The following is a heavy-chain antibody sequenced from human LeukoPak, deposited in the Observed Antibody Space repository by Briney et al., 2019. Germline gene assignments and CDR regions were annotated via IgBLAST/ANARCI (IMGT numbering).Heavy chain of an antibody. Sequence: SETLSLTCTVSGGSVNSGSYYWSWIRQPPGKGLEWIGYIDYRGITSYNPSLESRVTISVDTSKNQFSLRLSSMTAADTAVYYCTREYSSGWSGTGYWGQGTLVTVSS. V-gene: IGHV4-61*01. CDR3: TREYSSGWSGTGY. CDR2: IDYRGIT. CDR1: GGSVNSGSYY. J-gene: IGHJ4*02. D-gene: IGHD6-19*01.